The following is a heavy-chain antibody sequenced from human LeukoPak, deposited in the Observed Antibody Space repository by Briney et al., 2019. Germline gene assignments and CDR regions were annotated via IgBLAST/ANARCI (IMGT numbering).Heavy chain of an antibody. V-gene: IGHV3-74*01. CDR1: RFTFSNYW. J-gene: IGHJ4*02. CDR2: AKSDGSNP. Sequence: GGSLRLSCAASRFTFSNYWMHWVRQAPGKGLEWVSRAKSDGSNPSYADSVKGRFTISRDNAENMLYLQMNTLGAEDTAVYYCARDIVSGSGSLDYWGQGTLVTVSS. CDR3: ARDIVSGSGSLDY. D-gene: IGHD3-10*01.